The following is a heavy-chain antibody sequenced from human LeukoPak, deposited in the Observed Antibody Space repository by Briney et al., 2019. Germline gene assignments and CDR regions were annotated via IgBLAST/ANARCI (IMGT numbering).Heavy chain of an antibody. CDR3: ARDYDFWSGYYVY. D-gene: IGHD3-3*01. CDR2: ISYDGSNK. Sequence: GGSLRLSCAASGFTFSSYAMHWVRQAPGKGLEWVAVISYDGSNKYYADSVKGRFTISRDNSKNTLYLQMNSLRAEDTAVYYCARDYDFWSGYYVYWGQGTLVTVSS. J-gene: IGHJ4*02. CDR1: GFTFSSYA. V-gene: IGHV3-30-3*01.